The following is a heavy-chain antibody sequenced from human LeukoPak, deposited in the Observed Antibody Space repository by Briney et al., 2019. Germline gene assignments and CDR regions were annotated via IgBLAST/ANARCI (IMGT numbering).Heavy chain of an antibody. CDR2: IYYSGST. CDR3: ARDTYYYDSSGYYRWFDP. J-gene: IGHJ5*02. D-gene: IGHD3-22*01. V-gene: IGHV4-61*01. Sequence: SETLSLTCTVSGGSVSSGSFYWNWIRQPPGKGLEWIGYIYYSGSTNYNPSLKSRVTISVDTSKNQFSLKLSSVTAADTAVYYCARDTYYYDSSGYYRWFDPWGQGTLVTVSS. CDR1: GGSVSSGSFY.